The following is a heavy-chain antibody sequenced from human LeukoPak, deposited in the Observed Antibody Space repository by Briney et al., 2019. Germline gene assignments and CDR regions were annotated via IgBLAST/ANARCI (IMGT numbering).Heavy chain of an antibody. D-gene: IGHD2-21*02. Sequence: PGGSLRLSCAASGFTVSSNYMSWVRQAPGKGLEWVSATYSGGITNYADSVKGRFTISRDNSKNTLYLQMNSLTAEDTAVYYCARDGLGDWSYDYWGQGTLVTVSS. J-gene: IGHJ4*02. CDR2: TYSGGIT. CDR3: ARDGLGDWSYDY. CDR1: GFTVSSNY. V-gene: IGHV3-53*01.